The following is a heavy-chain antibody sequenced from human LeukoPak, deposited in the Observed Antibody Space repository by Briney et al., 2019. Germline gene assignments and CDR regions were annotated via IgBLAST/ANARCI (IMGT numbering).Heavy chain of an antibody. CDR1: GFTFSSYT. CDR2: ISSSSSYI. Sequence: PGGSLRLSCAASGFTFSSYTMNWVPQAPGKGLEWVSSISSSSSYIYHADSVKGRFTFSRDNAKNSLYLQMNSLRAEDTAVYYCARSGWFGELGFDYWGQGTLVTVSS. CDR3: ARSGWFGELGFDY. J-gene: IGHJ4*02. D-gene: IGHD3-10*01. V-gene: IGHV3-21*01.